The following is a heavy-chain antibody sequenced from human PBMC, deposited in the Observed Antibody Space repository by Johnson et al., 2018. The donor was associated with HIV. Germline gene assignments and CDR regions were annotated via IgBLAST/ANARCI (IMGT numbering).Heavy chain of an antibody. J-gene: IGHJ3*02. CDR2: IYSGGST. D-gene: IGHD3-22*01. Sequence: VIYSGGSTYYADSLKDRFTISRDNSKNTLYLQMNSLRAEDTAVYYCAREEGGYYDSSGYYYVGAFDIWGQGTMVTVSS. CDR3: AREEGGYYDSSGYYYVGAFDI. V-gene: IGHV3-66*01.